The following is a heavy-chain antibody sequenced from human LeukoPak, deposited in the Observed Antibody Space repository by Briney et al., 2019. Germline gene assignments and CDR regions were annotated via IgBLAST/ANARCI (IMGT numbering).Heavy chain of an antibody. Sequence: GGSLRLSCAASGFTFSGNYMSWVRQAPGKGLEWVSIIYSGGGTYYADSVKGRFTISRDNSKNTLYLQMNSLRAEDTAVYYCARDQVPALANWGQGTLVTVSS. J-gene: IGHJ4*02. CDR1: GFTFSGNY. D-gene: IGHD5-18*01. CDR3: ARDQVPALAN. CDR2: IYSGGGT. V-gene: IGHV3-66*01.